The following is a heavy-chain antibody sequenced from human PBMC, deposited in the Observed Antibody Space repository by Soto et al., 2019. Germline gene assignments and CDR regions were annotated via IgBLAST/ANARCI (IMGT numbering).Heavy chain of an antibody. D-gene: IGHD2-2*01. CDR1: GFIFSTYA. CDR2: ISYDVIAR. CDR3: ARDMALVPAGAQGVDL. J-gene: IGHJ6*02. V-gene: IGHV3-30*04. Sequence: QTGGSLRLSCAASGFIFSTYAIHWGRQAPAKGLEWVAIISYDVIARYHAASVRGRFTISRDHSKNTLYLQMNSLRDEDTAVYYCARDMALVPAGAQGVDLWGQGTMVTVSS.